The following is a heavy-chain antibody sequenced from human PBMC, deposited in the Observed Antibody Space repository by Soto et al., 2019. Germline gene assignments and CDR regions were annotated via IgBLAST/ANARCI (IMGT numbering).Heavy chain of an antibody. V-gene: IGHV3-23*01. CDR1: GFTFSSYA. CDR2: ISGSGGST. J-gene: IGHJ4*02. D-gene: IGHD3-10*01. Sequence: GGSLRLSCAASGFTFSSYAMSWVRQAPGKGLEWVSAISGSGGSTYYADSVKGRFTISRDNSKNTLYLQMNSLRAEDTAVYYCAKSRITMVRGVMAVHYFDYWGQGTLVTVSS. CDR3: AKSRITMVRGVMAVHYFDY.